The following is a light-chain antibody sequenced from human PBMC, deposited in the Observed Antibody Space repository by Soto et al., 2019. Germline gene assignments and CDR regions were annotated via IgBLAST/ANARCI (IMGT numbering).Light chain of an antibody. J-gene: IGKJ4*01. CDR3: QQRTDWPT. CDR1: QSVSHF. V-gene: IGKV3-11*01. Sequence: EIVLTQSPGPLSLSPGESTTLSCRASQSVSHFLAWYQQKPGQAPRLLLYDTSRRATGIPGRFSGSGSGTDFTLTIDSLEPEDSAVYYCQQRTDWPTFGGGTKVEI. CDR2: DTS.